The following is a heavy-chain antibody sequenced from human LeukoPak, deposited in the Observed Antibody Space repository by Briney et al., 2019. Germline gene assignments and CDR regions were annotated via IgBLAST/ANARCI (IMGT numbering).Heavy chain of an antibody. V-gene: IGHV4-31*03. J-gene: IGHJ6*02. CDR2: IYYSGST. CDR3: ARDAGTHGFGPKYYYGMDV. CDR1: GGSISSGGYY. D-gene: IGHD3-10*01. Sequence: PSETLSLTCTVSGGSISSGGYYWSWIRQHPGKGLEWIGYIYYSGSTYYNPSLKSRVTISVDTSKNQFSLKLSSVIAVDTAVYYCARDAGTHGFGPKYYYGMDVWGQGTTVTVPS.